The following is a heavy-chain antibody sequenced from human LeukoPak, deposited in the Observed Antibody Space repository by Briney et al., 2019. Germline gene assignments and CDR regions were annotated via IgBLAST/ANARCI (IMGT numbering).Heavy chain of an antibody. V-gene: IGHV4-59*01. CDR1: GGSISSYY. D-gene: IGHD6-13*01. CDR2: IYYSGST. J-gene: IGHJ4*02. CDR3: ARVVDGSWSSFDY. Sequence: PSQTLSLTCTVSGGSISSYYWSWIRQPPGKGLEWIGYIYYSGSTNYNPSLKSRVTISVDTSKNQFSLKLSSVTAADTAVYYCARVVDGSWSSFDYWGQGTLVTVSS.